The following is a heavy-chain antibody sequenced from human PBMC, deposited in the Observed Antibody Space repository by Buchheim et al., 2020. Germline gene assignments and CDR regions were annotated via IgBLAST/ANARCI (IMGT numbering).Heavy chain of an antibody. V-gene: IGHV4-61*02. Sequence: QVQLQESGPGRVKPSQTLSLTCAVSGASASSGSHYWSWIRQPAGKGLEWIGRVSVSGSSVISPSLWGRVTISVETSQNQISLRLTSVTAADTAMYYCARTTNGDVTFEDWGQGTL. CDR1: GASASSGSHY. J-gene: IGHJ4*02. CDR2: VSVSGSS. CDR3: ARTTNGDVTFED. D-gene: IGHD4-17*01.